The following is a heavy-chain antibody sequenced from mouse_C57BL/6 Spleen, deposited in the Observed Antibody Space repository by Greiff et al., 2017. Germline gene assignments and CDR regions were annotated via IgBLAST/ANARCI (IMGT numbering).Heavy chain of an antibody. CDR2: IYPGDGDT. Sequence: VQLQQSGPELVKPGASVKISCKASGYAFSSSWMNWVKQRPGKGLEWIGRIYPGDGDTNYNGKFKGKATLTADKSSSTAYMQLSSLTSEDSAVYFCSRGLGPDYWGQGNTLTVSS. CDR3: SRGLGPDY. V-gene: IGHV1-82*01. J-gene: IGHJ2*01. D-gene: IGHD4-1*01. CDR1: GYAFSSSW.